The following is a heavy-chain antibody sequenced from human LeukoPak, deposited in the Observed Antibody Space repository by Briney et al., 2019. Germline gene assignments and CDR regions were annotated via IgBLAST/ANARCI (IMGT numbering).Heavy chain of an antibody. CDR2: ISSSSSYI. CDR1: GFTFSSYS. V-gene: IGHV3-21*01. CDR3: AREYSSRYYGMDV. Sequence: TGGSLRLSCAASGFTFSSYSMNWVRQAPGKGLEWVSSISSSSSYIYYAGSVKGRFTISRDNAKNSLYLQMNSLRAEDTAVYYCAREYSSRYYGMDVWGQGTTVTVSS. J-gene: IGHJ6*02. D-gene: IGHD6-13*01.